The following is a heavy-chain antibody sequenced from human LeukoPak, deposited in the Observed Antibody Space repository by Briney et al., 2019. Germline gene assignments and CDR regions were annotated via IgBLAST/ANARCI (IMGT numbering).Heavy chain of an antibody. CDR3: ARVRFLGYYYMDV. J-gene: IGHJ6*03. V-gene: IGHV4-59*01. Sequence: SETLSLTCTVFGGSISSYYWSWIRQFPGKGLEWIGYIYYSGSTNYNPSLKSRVTISVDTSKNQFSLKLSSVTAADTAVYYCARVRFLGYYYMDVWGKGTTVTVSS. CDR2: IYYSGST. D-gene: IGHD3-3*01. CDR1: GGSISSYY.